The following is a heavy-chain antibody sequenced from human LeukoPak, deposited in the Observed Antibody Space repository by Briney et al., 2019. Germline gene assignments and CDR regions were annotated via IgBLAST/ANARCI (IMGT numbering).Heavy chain of an antibody. CDR3: ALIGDHAWFDP. V-gene: IGHV1-2*02. CDR1: GYTFSGYY. J-gene: IGHJ5*02. Sequence: ASVKVSCKASGYTFSGYYIFWVRRAPGQGLEWMGWINPNSGGTNYAQEFQGRVTMTRGTSITTAYMELSTLRYDDTGVYYCALIGDHAWFDPWGQGTLVTVSS. D-gene: IGHD3-10*01. CDR2: INPNSGGT.